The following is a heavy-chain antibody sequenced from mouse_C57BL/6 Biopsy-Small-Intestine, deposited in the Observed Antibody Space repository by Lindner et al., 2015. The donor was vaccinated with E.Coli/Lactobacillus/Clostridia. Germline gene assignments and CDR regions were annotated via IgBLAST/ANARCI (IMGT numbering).Heavy chain of an antibody. CDR2: INPYSGDT. CDR1: GYTFTAYY. J-gene: IGHJ4*01. Sequence: SVKVSCKASGYTFTAYYMHWVRQAPGQGLEWMGRINPYSGDTKYAQNFQGRVTMTRDTSISTAYMELNRLRSDDTAVYYCAPGYYDTSGVDYWGQGTLVTVSS. D-gene: IGHD1-3*01. CDR3: APGYYDTSGVDY. V-gene: IGHV1-19*01.